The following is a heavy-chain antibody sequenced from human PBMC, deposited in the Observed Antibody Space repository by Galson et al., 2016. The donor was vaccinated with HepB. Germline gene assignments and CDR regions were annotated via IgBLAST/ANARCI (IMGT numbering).Heavy chain of an antibody. Sequence: SLRLSCAASGFTFSRYAIHWVRQAPGKGLEWVGVISYDGRNKYYADSVEGRFSISRDNYKNTLYLQMNSLRAKDTAVYNCAKARTVSYIEPAGSEWGQGTLVTVSS. CDR2: ISYDGRNK. CDR1: GFTFSRYA. J-gene: IGHJ3*01. V-gene: IGHV3-30*18. D-gene: IGHD6-13*01. CDR3: AKARTVSYIEPAGSE.